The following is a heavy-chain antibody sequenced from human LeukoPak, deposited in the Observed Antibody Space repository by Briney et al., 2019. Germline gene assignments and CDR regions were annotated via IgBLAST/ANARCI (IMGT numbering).Heavy chain of an antibody. D-gene: IGHD3-22*01. V-gene: IGHV4-59*01. CDR1: GGSTSGYY. J-gene: IGHJ4*02. CDR2: IYYSGST. Sequence: SETLSLTCTVSGGSTSGYYWSWIRQPPGKGLEWIGYIYYSGSTNYNPSLKSRVTISVDTSKNQFSLKLSSVTAADTAVYYCARANYYDSSGYFDYWGQGTLVTVSS. CDR3: ARANYYDSSGYFDY.